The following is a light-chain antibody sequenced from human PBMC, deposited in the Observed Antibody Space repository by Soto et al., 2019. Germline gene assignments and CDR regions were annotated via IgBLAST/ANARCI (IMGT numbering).Light chain of an antibody. CDR3: QQCDTYPFT. CDR2: GTS. CDR1: QGTSNY. Sequence: DIQMTQSPSSLSASVGDRVTITCRASQGTSNYLAWFQQKPGKPPKSLIFGTSNLQSGVPSRFSGSGSGTDFTLTISTLQPDDFATYYCQQCDTYPFTFGPGTTVDVK. V-gene: IGKV1-16*01. J-gene: IGKJ3*01.